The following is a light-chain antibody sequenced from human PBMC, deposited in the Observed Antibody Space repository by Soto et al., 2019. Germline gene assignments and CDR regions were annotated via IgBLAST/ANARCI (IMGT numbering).Light chain of an antibody. CDR1: QSVSNNY. CDR3: LQYHNLWA. Sequence: EIVLTQSPGTLSLSPGERATLSCRASQSVSNNYLAWYQQKPGQAPRLLIYGASNRATGIPDRFSGSGSGTDFTLTISRLEPEDFTVYSCLQYHNLWAFGQGTKV. J-gene: IGKJ1*01. V-gene: IGKV3-20*01. CDR2: GAS.